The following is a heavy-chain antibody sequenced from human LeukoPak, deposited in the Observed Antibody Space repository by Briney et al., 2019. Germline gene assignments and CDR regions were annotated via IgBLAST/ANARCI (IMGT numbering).Heavy chain of an antibody. CDR3: ARDRGSSGWSPKFDP. CDR1: GFTFSSYG. J-gene: IGHJ5*02. V-gene: IGHV3-30*02. Sequence: GGSLRLSCAASGFTFSSYGMHWVRQAPGKGLEWVAFIGSDGSNKYYPDSVKGRFTISRDNSKNTLYLQMNSLRAEDAAVYYCARDRGSSGWSPKFDPWGEGTLVTVSS. CDR2: IGSDGSNK. D-gene: IGHD6-19*01.